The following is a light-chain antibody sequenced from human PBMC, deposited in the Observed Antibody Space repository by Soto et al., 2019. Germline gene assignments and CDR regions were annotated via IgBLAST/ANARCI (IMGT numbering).Light chain of an antibody. CDR3: QQSSNWRVT. Sequence: EIVLTQSPATLSLSPGERATLSCRASQSVNIYLAWYQQKPGQAPRLLIYDASNRATGIPARFSVSGSGTDFTLTISSLVSEDIAVYYCQQSSNWRVTFGGGTKVEIK. CDR1: QSVNIY. CDR2: DAS. J-gene: IGKJ4*01. V-gene: IGKV3-11*01.